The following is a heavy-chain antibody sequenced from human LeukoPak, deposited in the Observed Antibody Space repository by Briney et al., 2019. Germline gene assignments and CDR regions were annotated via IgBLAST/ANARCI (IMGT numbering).Heavy chain of an antibody. CDR3: ARGYCSSTSCPRGAY. CDR2: IYSGGST. J-gene: IGHJ4*02. Sequence: GGSLRLSCAASGFTFSSYEMNWVRQAPGKGLEWVSVIYSGGSTYYADSVKGRFTISRDNSKNTLYLQMNSLRAEDTAVYYCARGYCSSTSCPRGAYWGQGTLVTVSS. D-gene: IGHD2-2*01. V-gene: IGHV3-66*02. CDR1: GFTFSSYE.